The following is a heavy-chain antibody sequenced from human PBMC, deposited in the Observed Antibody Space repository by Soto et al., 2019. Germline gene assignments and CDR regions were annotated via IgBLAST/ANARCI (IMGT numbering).Heavy chain of an antibody. J-gene: IGHJ4*02. CDR3: ARAENSSSRYGDLDY. Sequence: ASVKVSCKASGYTFTGYYMHWVRQAPGQGLEWMGWINPNSGGTNYAQKFQGWVTMTRDTSISTAYMELSRLRSDDTAVYDCARAENSSSRYGDLDYWGQGTLVTVSS. D-gene: IGHD4-17*01. CDR1: GYTFTGYY. V-gene: IGHV1-2*04. CDR2: INPNSGGT.